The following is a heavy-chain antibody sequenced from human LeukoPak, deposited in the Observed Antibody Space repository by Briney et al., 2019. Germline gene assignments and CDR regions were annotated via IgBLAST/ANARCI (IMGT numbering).Heavy chain of an antibody. CDR3: ARPVVTASFDAFDI. V-gene: IGHV5-51*01. CDR2: IYPGHSDT. J-gene: IGHJ3*02. D-gene: IGHD2-21*02. Sequence: GESLKISCKGSGYSFTSYWIGWVRQIPGKGLEWMGIIYPGHSDTRYSPSFQGQVTISADKSISTAYLQWSSLKASDTAMYYCARPVVTASFDAFDIWGQGTMVTVSS. CDR1: GYSFTSYW.